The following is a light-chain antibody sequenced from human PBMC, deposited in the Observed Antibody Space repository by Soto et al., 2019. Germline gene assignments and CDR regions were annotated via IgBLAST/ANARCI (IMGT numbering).Light chain of an antibody. J-gene: IGKJ2*01. V-gene: IGKV1-5*01. CDR3: QQYNTYYT. Sequence: DIQMTQSPSTLSASVGDRVTITCRASQSISSWLAWYQQKPGKAPKLLIYDASRLQSGAPSRFSGSGSGTEFTLTSSSLQTDDCATYDGQQYNTYYTFGQGTKLEIK. CDR1: QSISSW. CDR2: DAS.